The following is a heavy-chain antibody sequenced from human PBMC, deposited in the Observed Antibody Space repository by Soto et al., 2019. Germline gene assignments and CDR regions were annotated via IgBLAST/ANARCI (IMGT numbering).Heavy chain of an antibody. J-gene: IGHJ4*02. CDR1: GFSLSTSGVG. CDR3: AHSDVIGYSYGIDY. D-gene: IGHD5-18*01. Sequence: SVPTLVNPTQTLTLTCTFSGFSLSTSGVGVGWIRQPPGKALEWLALIYWNDDKRYSPSLKSRLTITKDTSKNQVVLTMTNMDPVDTATYYCAHSDVIGYSYGIDYWGQGTLVTVSS. CDR2: IYWNDDK. V-gene: IGHV2-5*01.